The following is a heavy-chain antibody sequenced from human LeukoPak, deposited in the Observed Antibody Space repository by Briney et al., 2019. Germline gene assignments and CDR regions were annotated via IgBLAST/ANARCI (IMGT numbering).Heavy chain of an antibody. CDR2: ISAGGGTT. D-gene: IGHD1-26*01. J-gene: IGHJ3*02. CDR3: ATPGTQHAFDI. CDR1: GFTFSSYA. Sequence: QPGGSLRLSCAASGFTFSSYAMNWVRQAPGKGLEWVSVISAGGGTTYYADSVKGRFTVSRDNSKNTLYLQMSSLRAEDTAVYYCATPGTQHAFDIWGQGTMVTVSS. V-gene: IGHV3-23*01.